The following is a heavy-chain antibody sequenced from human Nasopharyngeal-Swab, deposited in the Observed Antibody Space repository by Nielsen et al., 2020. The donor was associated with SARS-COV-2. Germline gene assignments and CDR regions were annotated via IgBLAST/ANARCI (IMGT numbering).Heavy chain of an antibody. CDR2: IKQDGSEK. Sequence: GGSLRLSCAASGFTVSSYWMSWVRQAPGKGLEWVANIKQDGSEKYYVDSVKGRFTISRDNAKNSLYLQMNSLRAEDTAVYYGARDLDYYDSSGYDYWGQGTLVTVSS. D-gene: IGHD3-22*01. CDR1: GFTVSSYW. V-gene: IGHV3-7*01. CDR3: ARDLDYYDSSGYDY. J-gene: IGHJ4*02.